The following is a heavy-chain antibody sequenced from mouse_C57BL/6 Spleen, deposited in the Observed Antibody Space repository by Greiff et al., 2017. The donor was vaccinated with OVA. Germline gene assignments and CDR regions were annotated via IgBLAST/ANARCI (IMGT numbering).Heavy chain of an antibody. CDR2: ISDGGSYT. V-gene: IGHV5-4*01. D-gene: IGHD2-5*01. CDR3: ARGDYSNWFAY. Sequence: EVQLVESGGGLVKPGGSLKLSCAASGFTFSSYAMSWVRQTPEKRLEWVATISDGGSYTYYPDNVKGRFTISRDNAKNNLYLQMSHLKSEDTAMYYCARGDYSNWFAYWGQGTLVTVSA. J-gene: IGHJ3*01. CDR1: GFTFSSYA.